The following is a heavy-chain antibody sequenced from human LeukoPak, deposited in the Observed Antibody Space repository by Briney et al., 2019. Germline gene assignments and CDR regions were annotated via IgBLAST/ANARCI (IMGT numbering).Heavy chain of an antibody. J-gene: IGHJ4*02. V-gene: IGHV3-30*18. Sequence: GGSLRLSCAASGFTFSSYGMHWVRQAPGKGLEWVAVISYDGSNKYYADSVKGRFTISRDNSKNTLYLQMNSLRAEDTAVYYCAKCPLRFLEWLWTWFDYWGQGTLVTVSS. D-gene: IGHD3-3*01. CDR1: GFTFSSYG. CDR3: AKCPLRFLEWLWTWFDY. CDR2: ISYDGSNK.